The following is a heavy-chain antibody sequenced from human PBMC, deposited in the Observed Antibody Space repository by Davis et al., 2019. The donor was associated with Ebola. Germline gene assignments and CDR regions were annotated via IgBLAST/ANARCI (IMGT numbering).Heavy chain of an antibody. CDR3: ARDGHRRSRDGYNPPEYYFDY. CDR2: ISSSGSTI. J-gene: IGHJ4*02. D-gene: IGHD5-24*01. CDR1: GFTFSDYY. V-gene: IGHV3-11*04. Sequence: PGGSLRLSCAASGFTFSDYYMSWIRQAPGKGLEWVSYISSSGSTIYYADSVKGRFTISRDNAKNSPYLQMNSLRAEDTAVYYCARDGHRRSRDGYNPPEYYFDYWGQGTLVTVSS.